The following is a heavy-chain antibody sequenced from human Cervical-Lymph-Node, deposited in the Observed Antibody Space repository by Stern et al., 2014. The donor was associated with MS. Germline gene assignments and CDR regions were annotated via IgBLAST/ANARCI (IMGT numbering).Heavy chain of an antibody. Sequence: EVQLVESGAEVKKPGESLKISCKGSGYSFTANWIAWVRQMPGKGLEWMGILYPDHSHPSYSPSFQGQVSISSDKSISTAYLQWSSLKASDPAMYYCARDYGYYAFDYWGQGTLVTFSS. D-gene: IGHD4-17*01. CDR1: GYSFTANW. V-gene: IGHV5-51*01. J-gene: IGHJ4*02. CDR3: ARDYGYYAFDY. CDR2: LYPDHSHP.